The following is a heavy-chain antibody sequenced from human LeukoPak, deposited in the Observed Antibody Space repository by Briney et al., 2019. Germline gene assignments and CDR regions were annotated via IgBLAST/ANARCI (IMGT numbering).Heavy chain of an antibody. CDR2: INLSVST. Sequence: PSETLSLTCAVYGGSFSGYYWSWIRQPPGKGLEWIGEINLSVSTNYNPPLKRRVTLSLDTSKKQYSLKLSSVTAADTDVYYCARGKELLRWPKSVDYWGQGTLVTVSS. CDR3: ARGKELLRWPKSVDY. J-gene: IGHJ4*02. V-gene: IGHV4-34*01. CDR1: GGSFSGYY. D-gene: IGHD4-23*01.